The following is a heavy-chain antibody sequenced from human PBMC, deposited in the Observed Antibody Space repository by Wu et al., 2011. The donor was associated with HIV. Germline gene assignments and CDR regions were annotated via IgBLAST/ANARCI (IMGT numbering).Heavy chain of an antibody. Sequence: QVQLVQSGAEVKKPGSSVKVSCKASGGSFSSYAVSWVRLAPGQGLEWMGRIIPMFNTANYAQNFQSRLTLTADKSTSTAYMELSSLRSEDTAYYYCATRPYNSRGSWGQGTRVTVS. D-gene: IGHD2/OR15-2a*01. CDR3: ATRPYNSRGS. J-gene: IGHJ1*01. CDR2: IIPMFNTA. V-gene: IGHV1-69*14. CDR1: GGSFSSYA.